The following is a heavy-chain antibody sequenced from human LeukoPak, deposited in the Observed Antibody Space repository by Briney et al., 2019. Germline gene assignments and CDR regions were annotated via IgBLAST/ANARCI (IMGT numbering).Heavy chain of an antibody. Sequence: GGSLRLSCAASGFTFSTFWMHWVRQVPGKGLVWVSRINSDESRTNYADSVKGRFTISRDNSKNTLYLQMNSLRAEDTAVYYCARRAGAYSHPYDYWGQGALVTVSS. V-gene: IGHV3-74*01. CDR1: GFTFSTFW. CDR2: INSDESRT. D-gene: IGHD4/OR15-4a*01. CDR3: ARRAGAYSHPYDY. J-gene: IGHJ4*02.